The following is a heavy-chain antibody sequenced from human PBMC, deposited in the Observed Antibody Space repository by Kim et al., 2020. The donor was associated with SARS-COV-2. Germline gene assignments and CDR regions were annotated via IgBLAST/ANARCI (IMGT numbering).Heavy chain of an antibody. V-gene: IGHV4-39*01. CDR1: GGSISSSSYY. D-gene: IGHD2-2*01. CDR3: ARREVVPAAVDPNDY. CDR2: IYYSGST. Sequence: SETLSLTCTVSGGSISSSSYYWGWIRQPPGKGLEWIGSIYYSGSTYYNPSLKSRVTISVDTSKNQFSLKLSSVTAADTAVYYCARREVVPAAVDPNDYWGQGTLVTVSS. J-gene: IGHJ4*02.